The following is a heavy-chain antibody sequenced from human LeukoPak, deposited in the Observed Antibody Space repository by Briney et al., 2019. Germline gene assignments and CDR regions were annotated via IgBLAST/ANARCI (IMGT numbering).Heavy chain of an antibody. CDR2: IYYSGST. J-gene: IGHJ5*02. Sequence: SETLSLTCTVSGGSISSYYWSWIRQPPGKGLEWIGYIYYSGSTNYNPSLKSRVTISVDTSKNQFSLKLSSVTAADTAVYYCARHVEYPTWFDPWGQGTLVTVSS. V-gene: IGHV4-59*08. CDR1: GGSISSYY. CDR3: ARHVEYPTWFDP. D-gene: IGHD3-3*01.